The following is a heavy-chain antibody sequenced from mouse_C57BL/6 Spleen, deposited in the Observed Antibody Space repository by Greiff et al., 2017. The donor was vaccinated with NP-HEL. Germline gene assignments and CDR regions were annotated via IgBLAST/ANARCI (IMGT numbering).Heavy chain of an antibody. V-gene: IGHV1-82*01. CDR2: IYPGDGDT. Sequence: QVQLQQSGPELVKPGASVKISCKASGYAFSSSWMNWVKQRPGKGLEWIGRIYPGDGDTNYNGKFKGKATLTADKSSSTAYMQLSSLTSEDSAVYFCAREEVYFSFACWGQGTLVTVST. CDR1: GYAFSSSW. CDR3: AREEVYFSFAC. J-gene: IGHJ3*01. D-gene: IGHD1-1*01.